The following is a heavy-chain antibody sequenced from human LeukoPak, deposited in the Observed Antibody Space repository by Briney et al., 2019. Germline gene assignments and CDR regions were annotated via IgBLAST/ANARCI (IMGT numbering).Heavy chain of an antibody. CDR1: GGSISSYY. CDR3: ARDAGSPPPLYYYYGMDV. Sequence: SETLSRTCTVSGGSISSYYWSWIRQPPGKGLEWIGYIYYSGSTNYNPSLKSRVTISVDTSKNQFSLKLSSVTAADTAVYYCARDAGSPPPLYYYYGMDVWGQGTTVTV. D-gene: IGHD1-26*01. V-gene: IGHV4-59*01. J-gene: IGHJ6*02. CDR2: IYYSGST.